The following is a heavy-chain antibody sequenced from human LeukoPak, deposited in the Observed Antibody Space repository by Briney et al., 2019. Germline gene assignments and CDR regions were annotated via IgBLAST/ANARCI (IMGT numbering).Heavy chain of an antibody. CDR2: ISGSGGST. D-gene: IGHD3-10*01. CDR3: AKDSTYGSGSFDI. Sequence: GGSLRLSCAASGFTFSSYAMSWVRQAPGKGLEWVSAISGSGGSTYYADSVKGRFTISRDYSKNTLYLQMNSLRAEDTAVYYCAKDSTYGSGSFDIWGQGTMVTVSS. V-gene: IGHV3-23*01. CDR1: GFTFSSYA. J-gene: IGHJ3*02.